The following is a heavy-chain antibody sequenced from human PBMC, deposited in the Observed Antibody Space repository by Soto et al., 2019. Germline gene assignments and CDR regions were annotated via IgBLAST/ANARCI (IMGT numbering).Heavy chain of an antibody. D-gene: IGHD3-9*01. CDR1: GFTFSSYE. CDR3: ARGYYDILTGYFHYYYYGMDV. Sequence: EVQLVESGGGLVQPGGSPRLSCAASGFTFSSYEMNWVRQAPGKGLEWVSYISSSGSTIYYADSVKGRFTISRDNAKNSLYLQMNSLRAEDTAVYYCARGYYDILTGYFHYYYYGMDVWGQGTTVTVSS. V-gene: IGHV3-48*03. CDR2: ISSSGSTI. J-gene: IGHJ6*02.